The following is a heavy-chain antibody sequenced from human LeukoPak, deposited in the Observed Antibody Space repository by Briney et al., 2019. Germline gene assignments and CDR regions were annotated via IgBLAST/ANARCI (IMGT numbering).Heavy chain of an antibody. CDR1: GVSISNYL. CDR3: ARGPLMSAGGGVDP. J-gene: IGHJ5*02. CDR2: DSIRGGT. V-gene: IGHV4-4*07. Sequence: SETLSLTCSVSGVSISNYLWSWIRQSAGKGLEWIGRDSIRGGTNYNPSLASRASMSIDTSKSQFSLKLTSVTAADTAVYYCARGPLMSAGGGVDPWGQGTLVIVSS. D-gene: IGHD6-13*01.